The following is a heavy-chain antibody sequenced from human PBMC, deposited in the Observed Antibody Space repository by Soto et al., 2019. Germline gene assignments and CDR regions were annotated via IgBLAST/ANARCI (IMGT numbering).Heavy chain of an antibody. D-gene: IGHD6-13*01. Sequence: QVQLVQSGAEVKKPGSSVKVSCKASGGTFSSYTISWVRQAPGQGLEWMGRIIPILGIANYAQKFQGRVTITAEKTTSTAYMELSSLSSEDTAVYYCAILAIAAAGTSPYYFDYWGQGTLVTVSS. V-gene: IGHV1-69*02. CDR1: GGTFSSYT. J-gene: IGHJ4*02. CDR2: IIPILGIA. CDR3: AILAIAAAGTSPYYFDY.